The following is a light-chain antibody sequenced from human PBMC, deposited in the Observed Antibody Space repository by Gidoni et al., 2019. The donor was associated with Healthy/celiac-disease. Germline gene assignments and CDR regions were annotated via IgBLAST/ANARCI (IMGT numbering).Light chain of an antibody. CDR1: QSVLSSSNNKNY. J-gene: IGKJ1*01. CDR2: WAS. V-gene: IGKV4-1*01. CDR3: QQYYSTRGT. Sequence: DIVMTQSLDSLAVSLGERATINCKSSQSVLSSSNNKNYLAWYQQKPGQPPKLPIYWASTRESGIPDRFSGSGCGTDFALTISSLQAEDVAVYYCQQYYSTRGTFGQGTKVEIK.